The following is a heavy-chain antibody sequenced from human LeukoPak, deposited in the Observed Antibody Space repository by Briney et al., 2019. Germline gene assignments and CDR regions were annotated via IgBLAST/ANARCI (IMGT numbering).Heavy chain of an antibody. D-gene: IGHD1-1*01. CDR3: ASGELDSLYYFDY. CDR1: GFTFSSYE. CDR2: ISSSGSTI. Sequence: GGSLRLSCAASGFTFSSYEMNWVRQAPGKGLEWVSYISSSGSTIYYADSVKGRFTISRDNAKNTLYLQMNSLRAEDTAVYYCASGELDSLYYFDYWGQGTLVTVSS. J-gene: IGHJ4*02. V-gene: IGHV3-48*03.